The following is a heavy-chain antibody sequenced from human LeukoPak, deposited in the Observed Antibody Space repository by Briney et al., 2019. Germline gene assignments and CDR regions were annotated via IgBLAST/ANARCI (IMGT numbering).Heavy chain of an antibody. CDR3: AKVMIAFNASDY. D-gene: IGHD3-22*01. CDR1: GFTFKSYA. Sequence: GGSPRLSCAASGFTFKSYAMTWVRQAPGKGLEWVSTISSSGGGTFYADSVKGRFTISRDNSKNTLYLQMNSLTVEDTAVYYCAKVMIAFNASDYRGQGTLVTVSS. CDR2: ISSSGGGT. V-gene: IGHV3-23*01. J-gene: IGHJ4*02.